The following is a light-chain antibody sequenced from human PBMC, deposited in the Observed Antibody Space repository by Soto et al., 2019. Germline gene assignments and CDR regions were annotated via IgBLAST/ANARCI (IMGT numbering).Light chain of an antibody. CDR2: RAS. CDR3: HQRQSWPRT. J-gene: IGKJ1*01. CDR1: QSLSDN. Sequence: IVMTQSPDTLAVSPGETVTLSCRASQSLSDNLAWYQQKPGQAPRLLIFRASSRASGIPARFSGGGSGTEFTLTISRVQSEDFAVYYCHQRQSWPRTFGQGTKVDIK. V-gene: IGKV3-15*01.